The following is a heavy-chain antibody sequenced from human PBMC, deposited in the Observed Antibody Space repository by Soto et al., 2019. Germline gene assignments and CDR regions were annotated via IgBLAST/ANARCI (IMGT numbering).Heavy chain of an antibody. J-gene: IGHJ6*02. D-gene: IGHD2-2*01. CDR1: GGTFREYA. CDR2: IIPIFATI. V-gene: IGHV1-69*06. CDR3: GRGYCTSTTCEDYYVMDV. Sequence: QLQLVQSGAEVKKPGSAVKVSCKASGGTFREYAISWVRQAPGQGLEWLGGIIPIFATINYAQNFQGRVTITADKSTSTAYMEVSSLRAGETAVYYCGRGYCTSTTCEDYYVMDVWGQGTTVTVTS.